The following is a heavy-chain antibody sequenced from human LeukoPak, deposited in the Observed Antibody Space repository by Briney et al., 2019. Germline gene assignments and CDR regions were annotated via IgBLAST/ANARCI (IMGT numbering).Heavy chain of an antibody. Sequence: SETLSLTCTVSGGSISSNYWTWIRQPAGKGREWIGRIHTSGTTNDNPSLKSQVTMSIGTSKNQFSLNMTSVTAADTAVYYCAREGGQERYFDYWGQGTLVTVSS. CDR3: AREGGQERYFDY. CDR1: GGSISSNY. J-gene: IGHJ4*02. CDR2: IHTSGTT. V-gene: IGHV4-4*07.